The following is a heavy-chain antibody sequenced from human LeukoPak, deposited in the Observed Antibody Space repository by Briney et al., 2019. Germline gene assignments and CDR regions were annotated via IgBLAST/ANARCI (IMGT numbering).Heavy chain of an antibody. D-gene: IGHD3-10*01. V-gene: IGHV4-4*07. J-gene: IGHJ3*02. CDR2: IYTSGST. CDR1: GGSISSYY. CDR3: ARDFLTMVRGVISAFDI. Sequence: SETLSLTCTVSGGSISSYYWSWIRQPAGKGLEWIGRIYTSGSTNYNPSLKSRVTMSVDTSKNQFSLKLSSVTAADTAVYYCARDFLTMVRGVISAFDIWGQGTMVTVSS.